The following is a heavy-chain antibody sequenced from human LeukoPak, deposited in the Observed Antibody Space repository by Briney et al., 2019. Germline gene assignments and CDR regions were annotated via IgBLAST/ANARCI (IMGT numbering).Heavy chain of an antibody. CDR2: IWYDGSNK. D-gene: IGHD2-15*01. J-gene: IGHJ4*02. CDR3: ARGGKGGGWPYFDY. V-gene: IGHV3-33*01. CDR1: GFTFSSYG. Sequence: GGSLRLSCAASGFTFSSYGMHWVRQAPGKGLEWVAVIWYDGSNKYYADSVKGRFTIPRDNSKNTLYLQMNSLRAEDTAVYYCARGGKGGGWPYFDYWGQGTLVTVSS.